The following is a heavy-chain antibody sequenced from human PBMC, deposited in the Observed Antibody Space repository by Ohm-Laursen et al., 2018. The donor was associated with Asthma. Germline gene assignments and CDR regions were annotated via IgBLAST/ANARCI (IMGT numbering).Heavy chain of an antibody. CDR1: GGSISSGDYY. J-gene: IGHJ4*02. CDR3: ARRYCSSTSCYLDY. CDR2: IYYSGST. Sequence: SETLSLTCTVSGGSISSGDYYWSWIRQPPGKGLEWIGYIYYSGSTYYNPSLKSRVTISVDTSKNQFSLKLSSVTAADTAVYYCARRYCSSTSCYLDYWGQGTLVTVSS. V-gene: IGHV4-30-4*01. D-gene: IGHD2-2*01.